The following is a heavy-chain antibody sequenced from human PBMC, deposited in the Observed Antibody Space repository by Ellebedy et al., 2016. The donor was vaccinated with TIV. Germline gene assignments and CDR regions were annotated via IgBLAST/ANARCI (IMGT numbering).Heavy chain of an antibody. J-gene: IGHJ6*03. CDR3: ARVRTPIYYGSGRFNHFDHYMDV. Sequence: SETLSLTXTVSGDSISSYYWSWIRQSPGKGLQWIGEIRLSGGTNYNPSLKSRVTISVDTSEREFSLKLSSVTAADSAVYYCARVRTPIYYGSGRFNHFDHYMDVWGDGTPVTVSS. V-gene: IGHV4-34*01. CDR2: IRLSGGT. D-gene: IGHD3-10*01. CDR1: GDSISSYY.